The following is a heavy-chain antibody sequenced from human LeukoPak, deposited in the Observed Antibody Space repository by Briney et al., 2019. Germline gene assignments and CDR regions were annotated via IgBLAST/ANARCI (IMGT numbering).Heavy chain of an antibody. CDR2: ISGSGGST. CDR3: AKDTNYGDYDDYYYYYGMDV. CDR1: GFTFSSYA. Sequence: PGGSLRLPCAASGFTFSSYAMSWVRQAPGKGLEWVSAISGSGGSTYYADSVKGRFTISRDNSKNTLYLQMNSLRAEDTAVYYCAKDTNYGDYDDYYYYYGMDVWGQGTTVTVSS. J-gene: IGHJ6*02. V-gene: IGHV3-23*01. D-gene: IGHD4-17*01.